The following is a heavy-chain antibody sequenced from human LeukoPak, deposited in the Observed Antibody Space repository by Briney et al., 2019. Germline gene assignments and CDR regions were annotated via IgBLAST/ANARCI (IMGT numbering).Heavy chain of an antibody. Sequence: PSETLSLTCTVSGYSISSGYYWGWIRQPAGKGLEWIGRIYTSGSINYNPSLKSRVTISVDTSKNQFSLKLSSVTAADTAVYYCARARGSGYPWYFDLWGRGTLVTVSS. CDR2: IYTSGSI. V-gene: IGHV4-61*02. CDR3: ARARGSGYPWYFDL. J-gene: IGHJ2*01. D-gene: IGHD3-22*01. CDR1: GYSISSGYY.